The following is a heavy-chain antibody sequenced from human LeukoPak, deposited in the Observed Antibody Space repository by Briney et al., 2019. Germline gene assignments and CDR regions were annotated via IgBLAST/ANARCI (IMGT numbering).Heavy chain of an antibody. J-gene: IGHJ4*02. CDR3: ARGPYVYVWGSYRLFDY. CDR1: GGTFSSYA. V-gene: IGHV1-69*05. CDR2: IIPIFGTA. Sequence: SVKVSCKASGGTFSSYAISWVRQAPGQGLEWMGGIIPIFGTANYAQKFQGRVTITTDESTSTAYMELSSLRSEDTAVYYCARGPYVYVWGSYRLFDYWGQGTLVTVSS. D-gene: IGHD3-16*02.